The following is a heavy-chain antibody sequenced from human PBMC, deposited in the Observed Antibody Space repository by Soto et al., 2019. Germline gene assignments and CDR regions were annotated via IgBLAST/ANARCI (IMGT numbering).Heavy chain of an antibody. J-gene: IGHJ4*02. Sequence: PSETLSLTCTVSGGSVSSGSYYWSWIRHPPGKGLEWIGYIYYSGSTNYNPSLKSRVTISVDTSKNQFSLKLSSVTAADTAVYYCARGYCSSTSCYFFDYWGQGTLVTVSS. CDR3: ARGYCSSTSCYFFDY. V-gene: IGHV4-61*01. CDR2: IYYSGST. CDR1: GGSVSSGSYY. D-gene: IGHD2-2*01.